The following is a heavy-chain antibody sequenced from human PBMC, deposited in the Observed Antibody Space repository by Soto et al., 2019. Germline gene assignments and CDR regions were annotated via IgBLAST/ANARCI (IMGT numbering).Heavy chain of an antibody. V-gene: IGHV1-3*01. CDR2: INAGNGNT. D-gene: IGHD1-1*01. CDR1: GYTFTSYA. Sequence: QVQLVQSGAEVKKPGASVKVSCKASGYTFTSYAMHWVRQAPGQRLEWMGWINAGNGNTKYSQKFQGRVTITRDTSASTAYMELSSLRSEDTAVYYCARGYRNSTTGTTHWFDPWGQGTLVTLSS. CDR3: ARGYRNSTTGTTHWFDP. J-gene: IGHJ5*02.